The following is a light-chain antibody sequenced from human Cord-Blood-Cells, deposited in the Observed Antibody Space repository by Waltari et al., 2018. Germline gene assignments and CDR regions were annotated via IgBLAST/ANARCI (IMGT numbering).Light chain of an antibody. CDR1: QSISSW. V-gene: IGKV1-5*03. J-gene: IGKJ2*03. Sequence: DIQMTQSPSTLSASVGDRVTITCRASQSISSWLAWDQQKPGKAPKPLIYKASSLESGVPSRFSGSGSGTEFTLTISSLQPDDFATYYCQQYNSYSYSFGQGTKLEIK. CDR3: QQYNSYSYS. CDR2: KAS.